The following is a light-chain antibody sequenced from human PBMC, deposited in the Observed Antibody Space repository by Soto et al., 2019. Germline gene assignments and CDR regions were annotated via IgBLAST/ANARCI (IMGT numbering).Light chain of an antibody. Sequence: IQMTQSPSSLSAYVGDRVTITCRASQGIRDDLGWYQQKPGRAPRLLIYGASSLQSGVPSRFSGSGYGTEFTLTISSLQPEDFATYYCLQDYNYPLTFGGGTRVAIK. V-gene: IGKV1-6*02. J-gene: IGKJ4*01. CDR3: LQDYNYPLT. CDR1: QGIRDD. CDR2: GAS.